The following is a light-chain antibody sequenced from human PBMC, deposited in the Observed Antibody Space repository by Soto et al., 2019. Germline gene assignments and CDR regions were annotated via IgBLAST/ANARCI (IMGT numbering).Light chain of an antibody. CDR2: GAS. CDR1: QSVSSN. J-gene: IGKJ1*01. V-gene: IGKV3-15*01. CDR3: QQYNNWGT. Sequence: EIVMTQSPATLSVSPGERATLSCRASQSVSSNLAWYQQKPGQAPRLLIYGASTRVTGIPARFSGSGSGTEFTLTISSLQSEDFAVYYCQQYNNWGTFGQGTKVEIK.